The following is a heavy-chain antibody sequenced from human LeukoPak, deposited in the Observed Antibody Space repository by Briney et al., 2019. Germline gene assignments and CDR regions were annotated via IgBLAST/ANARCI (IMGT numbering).Heavy chain of an antibody. CDR1: GGSISSYY. CDR2: IYYSGST. V-gene: IGHV4-59*08. D-gene: IGHD3-10*01. J-gene: IGHJ5*02. Sequence: SETLSLTCTVSGGSISSYYWSWIRQPPGKGLEWIGYIYYSGSTNYNPSLKSRVTISVDTSKNQSSLKLSSVTAADTAVYYCARTPIWFGELFGWFDPWGQGTLVTVSS. CDR3: ARTPIWFGELFGWFDP.